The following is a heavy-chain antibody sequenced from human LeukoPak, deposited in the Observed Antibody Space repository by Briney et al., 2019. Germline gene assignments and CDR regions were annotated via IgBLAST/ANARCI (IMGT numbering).Heavy chain of an antibody. CDR1: GFTFSSYS. CDR2: ISSSSSYI. D-gene: IGHD2-2*01. CDR3: ARVRDTSYDAFDI. Sequence: GGSLRLSCAASGFTFSSYSMNWVRQAPGKGLEWVSSISSSSSYIYYADSVKGRFTFSRDNVKDSLFLQMTSLRAEDTAVYYCARVRDTSYDAFDIWGQGTMVTVSS. V-gene: IGHV3-21*01. J-gene: IGHJ3*02.